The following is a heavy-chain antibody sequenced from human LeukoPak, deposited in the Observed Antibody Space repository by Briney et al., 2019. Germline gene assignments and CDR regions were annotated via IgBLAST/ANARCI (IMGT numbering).Heavy chain of an antibody. CDR2: ISGSSSYI. J-gene: IGHJ4*02. V-gene: IGHV3-21*01. CDR1: GFTFSSYS. Sequence: GGSLRLSCAASGFTFSSYSMNWVRQAPGKGLEWVSSISGSSSYIYYADSVKGRFTISRDNAKNSLYLQMNSLRAEDTAVYYCARDPGVGLLWFGELSPFDYWGQGTLVTVSS. CDR3: ARDPGVGLLWFGELSPFDY. D-gene: IGHD3-10*01.